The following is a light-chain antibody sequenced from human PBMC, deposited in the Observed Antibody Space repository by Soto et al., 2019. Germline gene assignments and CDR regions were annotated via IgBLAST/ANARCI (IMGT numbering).Light chain of an antibody. Sequence: QSALTQPTSASGSPGQSVTISCTGTSSDVGGYNYVSWYQQYPGRAPKLMIYEVTKRPSGVPDRFSGSKSGNTASLTDSGLQAEDEADYYCSSYAASNNFYFVFGGGTKLTVL. CDR2: EVT. J-gene: IGLJ3*02. CDR1: SSDVGGYNY. V-gene: IGLV2-8*01. CDR3: SSYAASNNFYFV.